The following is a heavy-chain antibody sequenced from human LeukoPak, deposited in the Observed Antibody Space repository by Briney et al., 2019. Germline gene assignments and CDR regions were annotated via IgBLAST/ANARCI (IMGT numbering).Heavy chain of an antibody. CDR3: ARVNDDNNYDRAFDI. CDR2: VYYDGNN. J-gene: IGHJ3*02. V-gene: IGHV4-59*01. D-gene: IGHD5-24*01. CDR1: GGSMSTYY. Sequence: SETLSLTCTVSGGSMSTYYWSWIRQPPGRGLEWIGYVYYDGNNDYNPSLKSRVTTSIDTSKKQFSLKLTSVTAADTAVYYCARVNDDNNYDRAFDIWGQGTMVTVSS.